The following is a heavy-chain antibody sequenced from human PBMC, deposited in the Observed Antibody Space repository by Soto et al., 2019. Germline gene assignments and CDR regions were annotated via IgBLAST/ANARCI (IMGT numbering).Heavy chain of an antibody. D-gene: IGHD3-22*01. J-gene: IGHJ4*02. V-gene: IGHV1-69*13. CDR3: VREPKNPYYYDSSGYYPH. Sequence: SVKVSCKASGGTFSSYAISWVRQAPGQGLEWMGGIIPIFGTANYAQKFQGRVTITADESTSTAYMELSSLRSEDTAVYYFVREPKNPYYYDSSGYYPHWGQGTLVTVSS. CDR2: IIPIFGTA. CDR1: GGTFSSYA.